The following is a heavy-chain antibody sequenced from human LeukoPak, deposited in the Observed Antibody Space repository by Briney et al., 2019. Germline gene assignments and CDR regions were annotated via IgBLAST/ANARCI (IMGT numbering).Heavy chain of an antibody. CDR3: AKVSGRLLAPGAFDF. Sequence: PGGFLRLSCAESGFTFSSYAMSWVRQAPGKGLEWVSAISGSGGSTYYADSVKGRFTISRDNSKNTLYLQMNSLRAEDTAVYYCAKVSGRLLAPGAFDFWRQGTMVTVSS. CDR1: GFTFSSYA. J-gene: IGHJ3*01. D-gene: IGHD2-15*01. V-gene: IGHV3-23*01. CDR2: ISGSGGST.